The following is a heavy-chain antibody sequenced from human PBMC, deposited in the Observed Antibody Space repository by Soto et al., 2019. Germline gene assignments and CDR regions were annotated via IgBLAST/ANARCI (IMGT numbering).Heavy chain of an antibody. CDR1: GGTFSSYA. CDR3: ARDRVGYCSGGSCYPQGYYYYGMDV. J-gene: IGHJ6*02. Sequence: SVKVSCKASGGTFSSYAISWVRQAPGQGLEWMGGIIPIFGTANYAQKFQGRVTITADKSTSTAYMELSSLRSEDTAVYYCARDRVGYCSGGSCYPQGYYYYGMDVWGQGTTVTVSS. CDR2: IIPIFGTA. D-gene: IGHD2-15*01. V-gene: IGHV1-69*06.